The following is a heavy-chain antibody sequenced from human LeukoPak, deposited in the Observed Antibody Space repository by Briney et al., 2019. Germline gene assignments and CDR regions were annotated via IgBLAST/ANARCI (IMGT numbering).Heavy chain of an antibody. CDR1: GGSFSGYY. CDR3: ARGSQYYYDSSGYYSHDY. V-gene: IGHV4-34*01. D-gene: IGHD3-22*01. J-gene: IGHJ4*02. CDR2: INHSGTT. Sequence: SETLSLTCAVYGGSFSGYYWSWIRQPPGKGLEWIGEINHSGTTNYNPSLKSRFTISVDTSKNQFSLMLSSVTAADTAVYYCARGSQYYYDSSGYYSHDYWGQGTLVTVSS.